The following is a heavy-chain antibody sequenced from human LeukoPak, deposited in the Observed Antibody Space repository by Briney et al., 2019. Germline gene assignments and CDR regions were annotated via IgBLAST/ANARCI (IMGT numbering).Heavy chain of an antibody. CDR2: IYSGGST. V-gene: IGHV3-66*01. Sequence: GGSLRLSCAASGFTVSSNYMSWVRQAPGRGLEWVSVIYSGGSTYYADSVKGKFTITRDNSKNTLYLQMNSLRAEDTAVYYCARGGGWYVSWFDPWGQGTLVTVSS. CDR1: GFTVSSNY. J-gene: IGHJ5*02. D-gene: IGHD6-19*01. CDR3: ARGGGWYVSWFDP.